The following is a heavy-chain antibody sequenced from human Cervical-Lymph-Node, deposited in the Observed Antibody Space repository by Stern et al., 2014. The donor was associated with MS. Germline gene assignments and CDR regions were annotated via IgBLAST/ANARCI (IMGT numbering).Heavy chain of an antibody. CDR3: AVRYCSGGRCYSVPDV. CDR2: INPSGAT. CDR1: EYTHNNYL. Sequence: QVQLVQSGYEVKKPGASVKVSCKASEYTHNNYLIHWVRQAPGKRPDWMGVINPSGATNYAQKVQDRVTMTTDASTSTFYMELSRLRSEDTAVYYCAVRYCSGGRCYSVPDVWGQGTTVIVSS. V-gene: IGHV1-46*02. D-gene: IGHD2-15*01. J-gene: IGHJ6*02.